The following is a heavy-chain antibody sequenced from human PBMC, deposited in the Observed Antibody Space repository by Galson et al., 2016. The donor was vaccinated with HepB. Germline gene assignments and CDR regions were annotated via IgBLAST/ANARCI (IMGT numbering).Heavy chain of an antibody. V-gene: IGHV3-33*01. CDR3: ARGYCISTSCYAGLNGYYYMGV. CDR2: IWYDGSTE. CDR1: GFTFNSYA. Sequence: SLRLSCAASGFTFNSYAIHWVRQAPGKGLEWVAVIWYDGSTEYYADSVKGRFTISRDNSKNTLYLQMNSLRAEDTAVYYCARGYCISTSCYAGLNGYYYMGVWGKGTSVTVSS. D-gene: IGHD2-2*01. J-gene: IGHJ6*03.